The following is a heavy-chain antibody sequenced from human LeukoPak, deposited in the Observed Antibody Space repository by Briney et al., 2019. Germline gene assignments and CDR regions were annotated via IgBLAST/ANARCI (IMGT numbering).Heavy chain of an antibody. D-gene: IGHD6-13*01. Sequence: SETLSLTCIVSGGSISSSSYYWGWVRHPPGVGLECIGIMLYSGSTYYNPSLKSRVIISADTSKNQFSLNLSSVTAADTAVYYCASLGRSIAAADYWGQGTLVTVSS. V-gene: IGHV4-39*01. CDR3: ASLGRSIAAADY. CDR1: GGSISSSSYY. J-gene: IGHJ4*02. CDR2: MLYSGST.